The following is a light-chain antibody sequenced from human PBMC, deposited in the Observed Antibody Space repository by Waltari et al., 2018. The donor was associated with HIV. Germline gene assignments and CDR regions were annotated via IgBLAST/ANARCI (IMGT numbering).Light chain of an antibody. Sequence: DIQLTQSPSSLSSAVGDRVTITFLTSQYINTYLNWYQQTPGKAPNLLIFDASNFQDGVPSRFSGRGSGTNFTLTVSRLHAEDVGTYFCQQPYTTPYTFGQGTRLQI. CDR3: QQPYTTPYT. CDR1: QYINTY. J-gene: IGKJ5*01. V-gene: IGKV1-39*01. CDR2: DAS.